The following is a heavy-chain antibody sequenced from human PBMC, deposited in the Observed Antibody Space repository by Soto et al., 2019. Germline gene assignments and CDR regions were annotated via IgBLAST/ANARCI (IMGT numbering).Heavy chain of an antibody. Sequence: QVQLVQSGAEVKKPGSSVKVSCKASGCTFSSYAISWGRQAPGQGLEWMGGIIPIFGAADYAQKFQGRVTITADESTSTAYMELSSLRSEDTDVYYCASHSGRSPDSQYYYGMDVWGQGTTVTVSS. D-gene: IGHD1-26*01. CDR3: ASHSGRSPDSQYYYGMDV. CDR1: GCTFSSYA. V-gene: IGHV1-69*12. J-gene: IGHJ6*02. CDR2: IIPIFGAA.